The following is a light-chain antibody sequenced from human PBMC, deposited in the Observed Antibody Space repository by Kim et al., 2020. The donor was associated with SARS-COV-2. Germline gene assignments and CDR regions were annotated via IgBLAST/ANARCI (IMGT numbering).Light chain of an antibody. CDR2: GAS. CDR1: QDIRTW. CDR3: QQANSFPPWT. J-gene: IGKJ1*01. Sequence: ASVGGRVTITCRASQDIRTWLAWYQQKPGKAPKLLIYGASSLESGVPSRFSGSGSGTDFTLTIARLQPADSATYYCQQANSFPPWTFGQGTKLEI. V-gene: IGKV1-12*01.